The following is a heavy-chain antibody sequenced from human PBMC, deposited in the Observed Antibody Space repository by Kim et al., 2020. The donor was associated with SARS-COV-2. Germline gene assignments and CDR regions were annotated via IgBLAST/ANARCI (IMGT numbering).Heavy chain of an antibody. D-gene: IGHD6-19*01. CDR2: ISGSGGST. V-gene: IGHV3-23*01. CDR1: GFTFSSYA. J-gene: IGHJ3*02. CDR3: AKDPIAVAGSQGAFDI. Sequence: GGSLRLSCAASGFTFSSYAMSWVRQAPGKGLEWVSAISGSGGSTYYADSVKGRFTISRDNSKNTLYLQMNSLRAEDTAVYYCAKDPIAVAGSQGAFDIWGQGTMVTVSS.